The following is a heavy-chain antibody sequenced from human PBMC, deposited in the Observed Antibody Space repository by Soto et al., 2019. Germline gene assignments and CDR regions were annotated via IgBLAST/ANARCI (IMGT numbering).Heavy chain of an antibody. V-gene: IGHV1-3*01. Sequence: GASVEVSWEASGFAFASRCSRWVRQGPRQRLEWMGWINAGNGDTKYSQKLQGRVTIARDTAASTAYMELSSLRSEDTAVYYCARAYNYYDSSGYYSGYFDYWGLGTLVTVSS. J-gene: IGHJ4*02. CDR1: GFAFASRC. D-gene: IGHD3-22*01. CDR3: ARAYNYYDSSGYYSGYFDY. CDR2: INAGNGDT.